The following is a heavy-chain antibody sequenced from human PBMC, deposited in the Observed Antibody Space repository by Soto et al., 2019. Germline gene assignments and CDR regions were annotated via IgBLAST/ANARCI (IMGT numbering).Heavy chain of an antibody. CDR1: GFTFSSYG. J-gene: IGHJ4*02. CDR3: AKEYSSFKGYFDH. Sequence: PGGSLRLSCAASGFTFSSYGMHWVRQAPGKGLEWVAVISYDGSNKYYADSVKGRFTISRDNSKNTLYLQMNSLRAEDTAVYYCAKEYSSFKGYFDHWGQGTLVTVSS. CDR2: ISYDGSNK. D-gene: IGHD6-6*01. V-gene: IGHV3-30*18.